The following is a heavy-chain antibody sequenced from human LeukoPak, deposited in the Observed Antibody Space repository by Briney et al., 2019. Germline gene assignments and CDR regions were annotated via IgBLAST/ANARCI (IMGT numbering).Heavy chain of an antibody. J-gene: IGHJ4*02. D-gene: IGHD6-19*01. V-gene: IGHV3-30-3*01. CDR2: ISYDGSNK. Sequence: GGSLRLSCAASGFTFSSYAMHWVRQAPGKGLEWVAVISYDGSNKYYADSVKGRFTISRDNSKNTLYLQMNSLRAEDTAVYYCARDPGAAVADYWGQGTLVTVSS. CDR3: ARDPGAAVADY. CDR1: GFTFSSYA.